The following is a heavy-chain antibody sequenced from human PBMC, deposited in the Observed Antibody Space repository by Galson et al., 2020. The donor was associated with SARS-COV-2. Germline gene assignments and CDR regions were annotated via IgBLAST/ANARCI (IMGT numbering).Heavy chain of an antibody. CDR3: TRDSFWSGYYNY. CDR1: GFTFGDYA. D-gene: IGHD3-3*01. J-gene: IGHJ4*02. V-gene: IGHV3-49*04. CDR2: IRSKAYGGTT. Sequence: TGGSLRLSCTASGFTFGDYAMSWVRQAPGKGLEWVGFIRSKAYGGTTEYAASVKGRFTISRDDSKSIAYLQMNSLKTEDTAVYYCTRDSFWSGYYNYWGQGTLVTV.